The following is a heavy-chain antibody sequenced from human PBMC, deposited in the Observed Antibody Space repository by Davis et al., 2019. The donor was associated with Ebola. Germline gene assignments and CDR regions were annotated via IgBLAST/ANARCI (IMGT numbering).Heavy chain of an antibody. CDR3: ASFTFGRGGY. D-gene: IGHD3-16*01. CDR1: GGSISSYY. Sequence: SETLSLTCTVSGGSISSYYWSWIRQPPGKGLEWIGYIYYSGSTNYNPSLKSRVTISVDTSKNQFSLKLTSVTAADTAVYYCASFTFGRGGYWGQGTLVNVSS. J-gene: IGHJ4*02. CDR2: IYYSGST. V-gene: IGHV4-59*12.